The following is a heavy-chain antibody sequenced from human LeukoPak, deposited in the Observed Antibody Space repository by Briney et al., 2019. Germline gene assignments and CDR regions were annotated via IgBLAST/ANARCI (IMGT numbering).Heavy chain of an antibody. Sequence: GESLKISCKGSGYTFTSYWIGWVRQMPGKGLEWMGIIYPGDSDTRYSPSFQGQVTMSADKSTSTAYLQWSSLKASDTAMYYCARQNAEVSYFDYWGQGTLVTVSS. CDR1: GYTFTSYW. J-gene: IGHJ4*02. V-gene: IGHV5-51*01. CDR3: ARQNAEVSYFDY. CDR2: IYPGDSDT. D-gene: IGHD3-10*01.